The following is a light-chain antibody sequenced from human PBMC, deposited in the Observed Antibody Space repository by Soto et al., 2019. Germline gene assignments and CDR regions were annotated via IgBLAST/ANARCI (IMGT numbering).Light chain of an antibody. CDR1: QGISNY. Sequence: DIQMTQSPSSLSASVGDRVTITCRASQGISNYLAWYQQKPGTAPKLLIYAASALQSGVPSRFGGSGSGTDFTLTINSLQPEDVATYYCQKYNSASLTFGGGTKVEMK. CDR2: AAS. J-gene: IGKJ4*01. CDR3: QKYNSASLT. V-gene: IGKV1-27*01.